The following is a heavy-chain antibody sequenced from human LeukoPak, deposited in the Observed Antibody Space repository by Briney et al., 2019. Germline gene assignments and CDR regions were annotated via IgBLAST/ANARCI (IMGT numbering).Heavy chain of an antibody. D-gene: IGHD5-24*01. J-gene: IGHJ1*01. CDR2: INWNGGST. V-gene: IGHV3-20*04. CDR3: VRLGRDGYTYGAAY. Sequence: PGGSLRLSCAGSGYTFDDYGMRWVRQAPGKGLEWVAGINWNGGSTGYAASVKGRCTISRDNAKNALYLEMNSLRVEDTAFYYCVRLGRDGYTYGAAYWGQGALVTVSS. CDR1: GYTFDDYG.